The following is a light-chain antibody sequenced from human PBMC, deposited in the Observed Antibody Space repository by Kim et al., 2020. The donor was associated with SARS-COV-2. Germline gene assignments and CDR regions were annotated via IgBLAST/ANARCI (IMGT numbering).Light chain of an antibody. V-gene: IGLV2-14*03. CDR2: DVT. CDR1: SSDVGAYNY. J-gene: IGLJ2*01. CDR3: SSYTNTYIPP. Sequence: SALTQPASVSGSPGQSITISCTGTSSDVGAYNYVSWYQHHPGKAPKLIIYDVTERPSGVSSRFSGSKSGNTASLTISGLQTEDEAHYYCSSYTNTYIPPFGGGTKVTVL.